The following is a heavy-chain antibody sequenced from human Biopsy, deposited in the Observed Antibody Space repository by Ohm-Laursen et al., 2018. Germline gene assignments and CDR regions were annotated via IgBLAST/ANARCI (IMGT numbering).Heavy chain of an antibody. J-gene: IGHJ4*02. CDR3: ARSGSDSLNYYFDF. CDR1: GDSVSSNRAA. D-gene: IGHD2-21*02. Sequence: QTLSLTCAISGDSVSSNRAAWNWIRQSPSRGLEWLGRTFYRAKWYTDFAVSVKSRITLTPDPSMNQFSLQLNSVTPDDTAVYYCARSGSDSLNYYFDFWGQGTLVTVSS. CDR2: TFYRAKWYT. V-gene: IGHV6-1*01.